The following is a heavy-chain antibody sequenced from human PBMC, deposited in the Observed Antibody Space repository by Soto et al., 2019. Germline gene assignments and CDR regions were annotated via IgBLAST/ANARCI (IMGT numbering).Heavy chain of an antibody. CDR3: ARDLGYYDSSGYYPLDY. CDR1: GFTFSSYA. D-gene: IGHD3-22*01. J-gene: IGHJ4*02. CDR2: ISYDGSNK. V-gene: IGHV3-30-3*01. Sequence: GGSLRLSCAASGFTFSSYAMHWVRQAPGKGLEWVAVISYDGSNKYYADSVKGRFTISRDNSKNTLYLQMNSLRAEDTAVYYCARDLGYYDSSGYYPLDYWGQGTLVTVSS.